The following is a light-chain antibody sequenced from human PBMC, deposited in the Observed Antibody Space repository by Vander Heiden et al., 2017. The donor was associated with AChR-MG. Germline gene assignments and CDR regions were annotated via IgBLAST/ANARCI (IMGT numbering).Light chain of an antibody. CDR1: ETVNSNY. Sequence: ELGLTQSPGTLSLSPGERATLSCRASETVNSNYLVWYQQKTGQAPRLLIYAASRRATGIPDRFSGSGSGTDFTLTISRLEPEDFAVYYCQQYGSTPLYSFGQGTKVEIK. V-gene: IGKV3-20*01. J-gene: IGKJ2*03. CDR2: AAS. CDR3: QQYGSTPLYS.